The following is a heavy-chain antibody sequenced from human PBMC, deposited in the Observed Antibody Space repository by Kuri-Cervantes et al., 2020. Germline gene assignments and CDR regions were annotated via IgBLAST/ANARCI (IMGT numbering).Heavy chain of an antibody. CDR1: GFTFSSYG. CDR2: IWYAGSNK. D-gene: IGHD2-21*02. Sequence: GGSLRLSCAASGFTFSSYGMHWVRQAPGKGLEWVAVIWYAGSNKYYADSVKGRFTISRDNSKNTLYLQMNSLRAEDTAVYYCARGGNIVVVTDAFDIWGQETMVTVSS. CDR3: ARGGNIVVVTDAFDI. V-gene: IGHV3-33*01. J-gene: IGHJ3*02.